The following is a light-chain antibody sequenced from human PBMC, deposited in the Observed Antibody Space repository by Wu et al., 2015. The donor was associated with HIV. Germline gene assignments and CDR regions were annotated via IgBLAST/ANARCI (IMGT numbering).Light chain of an antibody. CDR2: DAS. Sequence: EIVLTQSPATLSLSPGERATLSCRASQSVSSYLAWYQQKPGQAPRLLIYDASNRATGIPARFSGSGSGTEFTLTISSMQSEDFAVYYCQQYNNWPLRFGQGTKVEIK. CDR3: QQYNNWPLR. J-gene: IGKJ1*01. CDR1: QSVSSY. V-gene: IGKV3-11*01.